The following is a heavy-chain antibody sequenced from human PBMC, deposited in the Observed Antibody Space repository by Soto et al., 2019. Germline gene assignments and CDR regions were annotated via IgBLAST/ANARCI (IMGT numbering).Heavy chain of an antibody. CDR3: AYRGSYSTLYYYYYGMDV. Sequence: ASMKVSCKASGGTFSSYAISWVRQAPGQGLEWMGGIIPIFGTANYAQKFQGRVTITADESTSTAYMELSSLRSEDTAVYYCAYRGSYSTLYYYYYGMDVWGQGTTVTVSS. CDR2: IIPIFGTA. V-gene: IGHV1-69*13. J-gene: IGHJ6*02. CDR1: GGTFSSYA. D-gene: IGHD6-13*01.